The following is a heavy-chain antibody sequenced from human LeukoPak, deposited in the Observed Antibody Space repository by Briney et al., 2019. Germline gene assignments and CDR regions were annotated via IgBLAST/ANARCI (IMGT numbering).Heavy chain of an antibody. CDR1: GYTSTSYA. CDR2: INAGNGNT. Sequence: GASVKVSCKASGYTSTSYAMHWVRQAPGQRLEWMGWINAGNGNTKYSQKFQGRVTITRDTSASTAYMELSSLRSEDTAVYYCARDLGPTRSDWYFDLWGRGTLVTVSS. CDR3: ARDLGPTRSDWYFDL. D-gene: IGHD3-10*01. V-gene: IGHV1-3*01. J-gene: IGHJ2*01.